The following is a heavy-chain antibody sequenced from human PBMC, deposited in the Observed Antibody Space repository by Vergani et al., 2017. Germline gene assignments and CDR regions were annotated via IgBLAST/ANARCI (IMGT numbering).Heavy chain of an antibody. J-gene: IGHJ4*02. V-gene: IGHV3-23*03. CDR1: GFTFSSYA. CDR2: IYSGGSST. D-gene: IGHD2-2*02. Sequence: EVQLLESGGGLVQPGGSLRLSCAASGFTFSSYAMSWVRQAPGKGLEWVSVIYSGGSSTYYADSVKGRFTISRDNSKNTLYLQMNSLRAEDTAVYYCAKDLSYCSSTSCYTDGIDYGGQGTLVTVSS. CDR3: AKDLSYCSSTSCYTDGIDY.